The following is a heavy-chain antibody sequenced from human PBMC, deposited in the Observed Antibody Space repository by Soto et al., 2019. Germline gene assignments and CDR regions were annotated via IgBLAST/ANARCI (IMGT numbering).Heavy chain of an antibody. CDR1: GYTFTASY. V-gene: IGHV1-46*01. Sequence: ASVKVSCKASGYTFTASYMHWVRQAPGQGLEWMGIIDPSGGSTSYSQKFQGRVTMTRDTSMSTVYMELNSLRSEDTAVFYCARDSGHYYRSDAFDKWGQGTMVTVSS. CDR2: IDPSGGST. CDR3: ARDSGHYYRSDAFDK. J-gene: IGHJ3*02. D-gene: IGHD1-26*01.